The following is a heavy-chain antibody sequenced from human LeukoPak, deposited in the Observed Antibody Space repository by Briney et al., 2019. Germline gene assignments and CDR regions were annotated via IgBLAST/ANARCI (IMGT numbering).Heavy chain of an antibody. Sequence: GESLKISCKGSGYSFTSNWISWVRQMPGKGLEWMGRIDPSDSYTNYSPSFQGHVTISAGKSISTAYLQWSSLKASDTAMYSCARQPEGTWFDPWGQGTLVTVSS. D-gene: IGHD1-1*01. J-gene: IGHJ5*02. CDR1: GYSFTSNW. CDR2: IDPSDSYT. CDR3: ARQPEGTWFDP. V-gene: IGHV5-10-1*01.